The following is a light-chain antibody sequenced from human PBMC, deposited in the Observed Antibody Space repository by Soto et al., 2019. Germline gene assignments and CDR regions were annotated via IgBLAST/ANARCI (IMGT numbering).Light chain of an antibody. J-gene: IGLJ1*01. CDR1: SSDVGGYNY. CDR2: DVS. Sequence: QSALTQPASVSGSPGQSITISCTGTSSDVGGYNYVSWYQQHPGKAPKLMIYDVSNRPSGVSNRFSGCKSGNTASLTISGLQAEDEADYYCSSYTGSSTLYVFGTGTKLTVL. V-gene: IGLV2-14*01. CDR3: SSYTGSSTLYV.